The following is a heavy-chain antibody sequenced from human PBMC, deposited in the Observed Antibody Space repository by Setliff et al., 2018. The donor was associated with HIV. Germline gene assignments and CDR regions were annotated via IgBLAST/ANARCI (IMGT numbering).Heavy chain of an antibody. Sequence: GESLKISCRGSGYTFTNYWIAWVRQAPGQGLEWMGWISVHTGNTFYSPKFHGRVTLTTDTSTSTAYMELGSLTTDDTAVYYCARVESMVRGKNILRHFDYWGQGIQVTVPQ. CDR1: GYTFTNYW. D-gene: IGHD3-10*01. CDR3: ARVESMVRGKNILRHFDY. CDR2: ISVHTGNT. V-gene: IGHV1-18*04. J-gene: IGHJ4*02.